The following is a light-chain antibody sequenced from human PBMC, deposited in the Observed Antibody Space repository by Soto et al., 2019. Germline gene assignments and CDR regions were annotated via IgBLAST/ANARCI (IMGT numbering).Light chain of an antibody. CDR1: QNINSW. V-gene: IGKV1-5*03. CDR2: KAS. Sequence: DLQMTQSPSTLSASVGDRVTITCRASQNINSWLAWYQQKPGKVPKLLIYKASILESGVPSRFSGSGSGTEFTLTISSLQPDDSATYYCQQYSDYAFGQGTKLEIK. J-gene: IGKJ2*01. CDR3: QQYSDYA.